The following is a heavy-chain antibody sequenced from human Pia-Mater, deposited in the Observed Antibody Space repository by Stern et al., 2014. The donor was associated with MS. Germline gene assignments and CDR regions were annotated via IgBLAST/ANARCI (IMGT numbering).Heavy chain of an antibody. CDR2: INSDGSST. J-gene: IGHJ5*02. CDR3: ARDPSYCGGDCYANWFDP. V-gene: IGHV3-74*01. CDR1: GFTFSSYW. D-gene: IGHD2-21*02. Sequence: EVHLVESGGGLVQPGGSLRLSCAASGFTFSSYWMHWVRPAPGKGLVWVSRINSDGSSTSYADSVKGRFTISRDNAKNTLYLQMNSLRAEDTAVYYCARDPSYCGGDCYANWFDPWGQGTLVTVSS.